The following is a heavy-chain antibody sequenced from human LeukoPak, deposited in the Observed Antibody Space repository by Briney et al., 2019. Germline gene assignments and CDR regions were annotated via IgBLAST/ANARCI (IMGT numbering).Heavy chain of an antibody. J-gene: IGHJ4*02. V-gene: IGHV3-21*01. D-gene: IGHD2-2*01. CDR1: GFTFSSYS. Sequence: GGSLRLSCAASGFTFSSYSMKWVRQAPGKGLEWVSSISSSSSYIYYADSVKGRFTISRDNAKNSLYLQMNSLRAEDTAVYYCARGERGLYCSSTSCYPVLGGQGTLVTVSS. CDR2: ISSSSSYI. CDR3: ARGERGLYCSSTSCYPVL.